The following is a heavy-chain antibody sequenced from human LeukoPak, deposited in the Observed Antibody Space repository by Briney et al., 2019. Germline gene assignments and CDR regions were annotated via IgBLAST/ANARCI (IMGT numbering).Heavy chain of an antibody. J-gene: IGHJ4*02. CDR1: GFTFSSYS. D-gene: IGHD3-9*01. V-gene: IGHV3-48*02. CDR2: ISSSSSTI. Sequence: AGGSLRLSCAASGFTFSSYSMNWVRQAPGKGLEWVSYISSSSSTIYYADPVKGRFTISRDNAKNSLYLQMNSLRDEDTAVYYCARSVLTGYYNDVFDYWGQGTLVTVSS. CDR3: ARSVLTGYYNDVFDY.